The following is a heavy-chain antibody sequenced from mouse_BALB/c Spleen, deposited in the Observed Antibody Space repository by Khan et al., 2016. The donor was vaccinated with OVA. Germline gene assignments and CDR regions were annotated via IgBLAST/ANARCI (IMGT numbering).Heavy chain of an antibody. V-gene: IGHV3-2*02. J-gene: IGHJ3*01. CDR3: VRGGAY. CDR1: GYSITSDYA. CDR2: INYSGTT. Sequence: VQLQQSGPGLVKPSQSLSLTCTVTGYSITSDYAWNWIRQFPGNKLEWMGYINYSGTTSKKPSLKSRISITRDTSKNQFFLQLNSVTTEDTATYYCVRGGAYWGQGTLVTVSA.